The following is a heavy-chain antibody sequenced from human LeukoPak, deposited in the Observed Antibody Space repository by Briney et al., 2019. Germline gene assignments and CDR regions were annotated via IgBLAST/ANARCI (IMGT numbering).Heavy chain of an antibody. CDR3: AGLRYSSSWYDRYNWFDP. CDR1: GGSISSRTYY. CDR2: IYYSGTT. V-gene: IGHV4-39*01. D-gene: IGHD6-13*01. J-gene: IGHJ5*02. Sequence: SETLSLTCTVSGGSISSRTYYWGWIRQPPGKGLEWIGTIYYSGTTYYNPSLKSRVSISLDTSKNQFSLKLSSVTAADTAVYYCAGLRYSSSWYDRYNWFDPWGQGTLVTVSS.